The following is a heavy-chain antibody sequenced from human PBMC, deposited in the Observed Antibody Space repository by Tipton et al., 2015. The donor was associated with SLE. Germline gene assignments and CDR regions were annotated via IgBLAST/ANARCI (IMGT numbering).Heavy chain of an antibody. CDR2: MNPNSGNT. D-gene: IGHD7-27*01. CDR3: ARHGPAPLTGAPVWEYFDY. J-gene: IGHJ4*02. V-gene: IGHV1-8*02. Sequence: QSGAEVKKPGSSVKVSCKASGGTFSSYAISWVRQATGQGLEWMGWMNPNSGNTGYAQKFQGRVTMTRNTSISTAYMELSSLRSEDTAVYYCARHGPAPLTGAPVWEYFDYWGQGTLVTVSS. CDR1: GGTFSSYA.